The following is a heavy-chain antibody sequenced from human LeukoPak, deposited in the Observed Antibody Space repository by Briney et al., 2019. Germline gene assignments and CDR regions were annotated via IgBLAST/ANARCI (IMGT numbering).Heavy chain of an antibody. CDR1: GFTFSSHS. Sequence: GGSRRLSCAASGFTFSSHSMNWVRQAPGKGLEWVSSIASSSSHIYYADSVKGRFTISRDNGKNSLYLQMNSLRAEDTAVYYCARGSSADTTMGDYWGLGTVITVSS. CDR3: ARGSSADTTMGDY. V-gene: IGHV3-21*01. J-gene: IGHJ4*02. CDR2: IASSSSHI. D-gene: IGHD5-18*01.